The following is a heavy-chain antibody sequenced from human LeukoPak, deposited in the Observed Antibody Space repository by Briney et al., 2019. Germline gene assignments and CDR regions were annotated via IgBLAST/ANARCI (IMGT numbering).Heavy chain of an antibody. V-gene: IGHV1-46*01. Sequence: ASVKVSCKASGYTFTSNYMHWGRQAPGQGLKWMGIIHPSGGNTNYAQKFQGRVAMTRDTSTSTVYVELSSLRSEDTAIYYCARDCSSTRCQGPVFDNWGQGTLVTVSS. J-gene: IGHJ4*02. CDR1: GYTFTSNY. CDR2: IHPSGGNT. D-gene: IGHD2-2*01. CDR3: ARDCSSTRCQGPVFDN.